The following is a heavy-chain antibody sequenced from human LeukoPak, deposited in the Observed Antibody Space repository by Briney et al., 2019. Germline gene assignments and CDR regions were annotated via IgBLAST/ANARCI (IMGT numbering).Heavy chain of an antibody. CDR2: IKQDGSEK. D-gene: IGHD6-13*01. CDR1: GFTFSSYW. CDR3: AKEGRQYSSSWYPYFDY. J-gene: IGHJ4*02. Sequence: GGSLRLSCAASGFTFSSYWMSWVRQAPGKGLEWVANIKQDGSEKYYVDSVKGRFTISRDNAKNSLYLQMNSLRAEDTAVYYCAKEGRQYSSSWYPYFDYWGQGTLVTVSS. V-gene: IGHV3-7*01.